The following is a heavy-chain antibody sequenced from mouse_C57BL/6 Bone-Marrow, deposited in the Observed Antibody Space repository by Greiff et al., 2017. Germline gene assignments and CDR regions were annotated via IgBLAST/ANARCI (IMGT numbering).Heavy chain of an antibody. D-gene: IGHD2-5*01. CDR2: ILTGSGST. CDR3: SRESNYVWFAY. Sequence: VQLQQSGAELMKPGASVKLSCKATGYTFTGYWIEWVKQRPGHGLEWIGEILTGSGSTNSNEKFKGKATFTADTSSNTAYMQLSSLTTEDSAIYYCSRESNYVWFAYWGQGTLVTVSA. V-gene: IGHV1-9*01. CDR1: GYTFTGYW. J-gene: IGHJ3*01.